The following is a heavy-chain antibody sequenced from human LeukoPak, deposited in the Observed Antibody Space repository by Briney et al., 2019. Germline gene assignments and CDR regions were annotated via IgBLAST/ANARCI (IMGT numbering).Heavy chain of an antibody. V-gene: IGHV1-69*13. CDR1: GGXFSSYA. D-gene: IGHD4-17*01. J-gene: IGHJ4*02. Sequence: ASVKVSCKASGGXFSSYAISWVRQAPGQGLEWMGGIIPIFGTANYAQKFQGRVTITADESTSTAYMELSSLRSEDTAVYYCATYGDYRDFDYWGQGTLVTVSS. CDR3: ATYGDYRDFDY. CDR2: IIPIFGTA.